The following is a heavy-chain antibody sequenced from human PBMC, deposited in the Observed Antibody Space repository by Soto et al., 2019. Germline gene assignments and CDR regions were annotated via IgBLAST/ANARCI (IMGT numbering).Heavy chain of an antibody. D-gene: IGHD3-16*01. Sequence: QVQLQESGPGLLKPSQTLSLTCTVSGGSISGAAYYWSWIRHLPGKGLEWIGYIYYTGTTYYRPSLESRVTISLDTSKNQFSLKLTSVTAADTAVHYCARETGFYGGYNWFDPWGQGTLVTVSS. J-gene: IGHJ5*02. CDR3: ARETGFYGGYNWFDP. CDR1: GGSISGAAYY. V-gene: IGHV4-31*03. CDR2: IYYTGTT.